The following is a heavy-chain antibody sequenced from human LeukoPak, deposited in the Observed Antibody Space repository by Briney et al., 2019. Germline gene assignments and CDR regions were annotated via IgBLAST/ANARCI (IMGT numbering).Heavy chain of an antibody. D-gene: IGHD3-3*01. V-gene: IGHV1-69*04. CDR1: GGTFSSYG. J-gene: IGHJ6*03. Sequence: GASVKVSCKPSGGTFSSYGITWVRQAPGQGLEWMGRVISILGIPNYAQKFQGRVTITADESTSTAYMELSSLRSEDTAVYYCARDRHITIFGVVIRDYYMDVWGKGTTVTVSS. CDR3: ARDRHITIFGVVIRDYYMDV. CDR2: VISILGIP.